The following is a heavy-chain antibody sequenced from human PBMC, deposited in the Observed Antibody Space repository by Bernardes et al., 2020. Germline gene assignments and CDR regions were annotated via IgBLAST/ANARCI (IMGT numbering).Heavy chain of an antibody. Sequence: GGSLRLSCAVSGFSVDTRYLSWVRRAPGKGLEWVAVIYPSDTTYYADSVKARFTISRDDSNNTVDLQMSSLRVEDTAVYYCTASQFNLAFDRWGQGTLVTVS. CDR2: IYPSDTT. CDR1: GFSVDTRY. J-gene: IGHJ4*02. V-gene: IGHV3-53*01. CDR3: TASQFNLAFDR.